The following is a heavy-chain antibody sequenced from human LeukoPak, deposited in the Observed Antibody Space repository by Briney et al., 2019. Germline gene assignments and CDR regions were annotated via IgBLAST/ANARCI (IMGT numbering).Heavy chain of an antibody. V-gene: IGHV4-59*01. CDR1: GGSISRYY. Sequence: SETLSLTCTVSGGSISRYYWSWIRQPPGKGLEWIGYIHNTGSTNYNPSLKGRVTISVDTSENQFSLKLSSVATADTAVYHCSSGSGYRIENWGQGTLVTVSS. J-gene: IGHJ4*02. CDR2: IHNTGST. CDR3: SSGSGYRIEN. D-gene: IGHD6-13*01.